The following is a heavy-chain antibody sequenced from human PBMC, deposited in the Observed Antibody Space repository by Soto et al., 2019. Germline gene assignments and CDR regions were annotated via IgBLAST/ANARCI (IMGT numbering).Heavy chain of an antibody. V-gene: IGHV4-4*02. CDR2: IYHSGSA. CDR1: GGSVSSSNW. CDR3: ARVPGVVVSADDAFDI. D-gene: IGHD2-21*02. Sequence: QVQLQESGPGLVKPSGTLSLTCAVSGGSVSSSNWWSWVRQSPGKGLEWMGEIYHSGSAHYNPSLKSPATISLDKSKNQFSLRLTSLTAADTAVYYCARVPGVVVSADDAFDIWGPGTRVIVSS. J-gene: IGHJ3*02.